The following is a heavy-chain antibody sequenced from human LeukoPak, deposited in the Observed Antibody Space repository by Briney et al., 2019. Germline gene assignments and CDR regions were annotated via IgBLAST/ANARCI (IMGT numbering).Heavy chain of an antibody. CDR3: ARDRSCSSTSCSHPGDFDY. CDR1: GFTFSNYE. J-gene: IGHJ4*02. Sequence: GGSLRLSCAPSGFTFSNYEMNWVRQAPGKGLEWVSYISSRGSPIYFADSVKGRFTISTDNAKKSLYLQMNSMRAEDTAVYYCARDRSCSSTSCSHPGDFDYWGQGTLVTVSS. D-gene: IGHD2-2*01. V-gene: IGHV3-48*03. CDR2: ISSRGSPI.